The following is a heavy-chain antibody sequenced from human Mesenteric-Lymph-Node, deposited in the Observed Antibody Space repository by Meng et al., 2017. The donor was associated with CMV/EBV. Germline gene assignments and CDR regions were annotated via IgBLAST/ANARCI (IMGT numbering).Heavy chain of an antibody. V-gene: IGHV3-23*01. CDR2: IRGNGGDA. Sequence: GESLKISCAASGFTSGFTFSNYNMNWVRQTPGKGLEWVSRIRGNGGDAAYADSVQDRFTISRDNSQNTLYLQMNSLRAEDTAVYYCAKGADFGVTAPDYWGQGTLVTVSS. CDR3: AKGADFGVTAPDY. CDR1: GFTFSNYN. J-gene: IGHJ4*02. D-gene: IGHD3-3*01.